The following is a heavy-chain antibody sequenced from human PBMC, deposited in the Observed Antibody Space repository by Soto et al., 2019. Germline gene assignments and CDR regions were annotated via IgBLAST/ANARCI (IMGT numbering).Heavy chain of an antibody. V-gene: IGHV1-8*01. CDR3: ARAVAGHYYYYGMDV. J-gene: IGHJ6*02. D-gene: IGHD6-19*01. Sequence: ASVKVSCKASGYTFTSYDINWVRQATGQGLEWMGWMNPNSGNTGYAQRFQGRVTMTRNTSISTAYMELSSLRSEDTAVYYCARAVAGHYYYYGMDVWGQGTTVTVPS. CDR1: GYTFTSYD. CDR2: MNPNSGNT.